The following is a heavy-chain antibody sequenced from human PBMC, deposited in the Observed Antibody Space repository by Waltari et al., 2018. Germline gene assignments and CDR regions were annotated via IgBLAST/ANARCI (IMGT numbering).Heavy chain of an antibody. V-gene: IGHV4-34*01. Sequence: QVQLQQWGAGLLKPSETLSLTCAVYGGSFSGYYWSWIRQPPGKGLEWIGEINHSGSTNYNPSLKSRVTISVDTSKNQFSLKLSSVTAADTAVYYCARGPKQLNNWFDPWGQGTLVTVSS. J-gene: IGHJ5*02. CDR1: GGSFSGYY. D-gene: IGHD6-6*01. CDR2: INHSGST. CDR3: ARGPKQLNNWFDP.